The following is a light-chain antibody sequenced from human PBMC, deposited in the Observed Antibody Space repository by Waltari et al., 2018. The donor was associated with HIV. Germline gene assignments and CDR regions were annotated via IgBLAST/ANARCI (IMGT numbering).Light chain of an antibody. Sequence: QSALTQPPSASGSPGQSVTVSCTGTSSDIGYFNYVSWYQQHPGKAPQLLIYDVNKRPSGVPERFAASKPGATAPLTVSGRLAEDEADYYCAAYAGNNIGIFGGGTKVTV. CDR2: DVN. CDR3: AAYAGNNIGI. J-gene: IGLJ2*01. CDR1: SSDIGYFNY. V-gene: IGLV2-8*01.